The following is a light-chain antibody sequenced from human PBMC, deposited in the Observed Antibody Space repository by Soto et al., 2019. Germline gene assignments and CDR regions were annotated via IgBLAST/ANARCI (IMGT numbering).Light chain of an antibody. Sequence: DIQMTQSPSSLSAAVGDRVTITCRASQSISNYLNWYQQKPGKAPNLLLHTVSRLQSGIPDRFSGSGSGTDFTLTISSLEPEDFAVYYCQQRANWPQTFGQGTKVDNK. CDR2: TVS. CDR3: QQRANWPQT. CDR1: QSISNY. V-gene: IGKV1-39*01. J-gene: IGKJ1*01.